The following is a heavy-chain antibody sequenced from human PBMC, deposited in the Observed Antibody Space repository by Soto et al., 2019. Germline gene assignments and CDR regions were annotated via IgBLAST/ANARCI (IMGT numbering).Heavy chain of an antibody. Sequence: QVQLVESGGGVVQPGRSLRLSCAASGFTFSSYGMHWVRQAPGKGLEWVAVIWYDGNNKYYADSVKGRFTISRDNSKSTLFLQMNSLRAEXTAVYYXATXXXYSYGPFDYWGQGTLVTVSS. CDR3: ATXXXYSYGPFDY. CDR2: IWYDGNNK. V-gene: IGHV3-33*01. D-gene: IGHD5-18*01. CDR1: GFTFSSYG. J-gene: IGHJ4*02.